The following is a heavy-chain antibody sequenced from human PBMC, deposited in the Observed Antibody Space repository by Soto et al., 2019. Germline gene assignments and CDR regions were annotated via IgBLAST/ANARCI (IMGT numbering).Heavy chain of an antibody. V-gene: IGHV3-7*01. CDR2: IKRDGSEK. CDR1: GFTLSSYW. D-gene: IGHD2-15*01. Sequence: EVQLVESGGGLVQPGGSLRLSCATSGFTLSSYWMSWVRQAPGKGLEWVANIKRDGSEKYYVDSVQGRFTISRDNAKNSLYLQMTSLRAEDTALYYCARDCRGGICYGYYFDYWGQGTLVNVSS. J-gene: IGHJ4*02. CDR3: ARDCRGGICYGYYFDY.